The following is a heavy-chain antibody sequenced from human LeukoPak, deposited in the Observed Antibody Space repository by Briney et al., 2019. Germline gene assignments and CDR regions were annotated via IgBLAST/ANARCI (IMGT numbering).Heavy chain of an antibody. J-gene: IGHJ4*02. V-gene: IGHV3-11*01. CDR2: ISSSGGTI. CDR3: ARLFYRGGYSSSWMQFDY. D-gene: IGHD6-13*01. CDR1: GFTFSDYH. Sequence: SGGSLRLSCAASGFTFSDYHMSWIRQAPGKGLEWVSYISSSGGTISYADSVKGRFTISRDNAKNSLYLQMNSLRAEDTAVYYCARLFYRGGYSSSWMQFDYWGQGTLVTVSS.